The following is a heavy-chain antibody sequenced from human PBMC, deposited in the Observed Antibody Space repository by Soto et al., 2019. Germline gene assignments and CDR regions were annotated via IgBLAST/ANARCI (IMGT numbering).Heavy chain of an antibody. Sequence: ASVKVSCKVSGCTLTELSMHWVRQAPGKGLEWMGGFDPEDGETIYAQKFQGRVTMTEDTSTDTAYMELSSLRSEDTAVYYCATGESSPYYYDSIGPRRVFDYWGQGTLVTVSS. J-gene: IGHJ4*02. CDR2: FDPEDGET. D-gene: IGHD3-22*01. V-gene: IGHV1-24*01. CDR1: GCTLTELS. CDR3: ATGESSPYYYDSIGPRRVFDY.